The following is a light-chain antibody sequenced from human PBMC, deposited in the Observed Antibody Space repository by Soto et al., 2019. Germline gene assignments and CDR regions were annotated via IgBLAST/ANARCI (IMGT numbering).Light chain of an antibody. J-gene: IGKJ5*01. CDR1: QSFSSD. V-gene: IGKV3-11*01. Sequence: EIVMTQSPATLSVSPGERATLSCRASQSFSSDLAWYQHKPGQAPRLLIYEASNRATGIPARFSGSGSGTDFTLTISSLEPEDFAVYYCQQRSNTFGQGTRLEIK. CDR3: QQRSNT. CDR2: EAS.